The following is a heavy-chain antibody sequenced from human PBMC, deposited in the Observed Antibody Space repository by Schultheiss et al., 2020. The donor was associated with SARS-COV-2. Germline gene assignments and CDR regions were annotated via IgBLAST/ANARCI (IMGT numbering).Heavy chain of an antibody. J-gene: IGHJ6*03. CDR3: ARAQGGYLSYYYYYMDV. CDR2: ITHSGST. D-gene: IGHD3-22*01. V-gene: IGHV4-34*01. Sequence: SETLSLTCTVSGGSISSYYWSWIRQPPGKGLAWIGEITHSGSTNYNPSLKSRVTISVDTSKNQFSLKLSSVTAADTAVYYCARAQGGYLSYYYYYMDVWGKGTTVTVSS. CDR1: GGSISSYY.